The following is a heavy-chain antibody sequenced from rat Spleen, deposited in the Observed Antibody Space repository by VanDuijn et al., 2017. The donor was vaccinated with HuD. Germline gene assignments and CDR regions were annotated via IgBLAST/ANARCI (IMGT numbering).Heavy chain of an antibody. J-gene: IGHJ2*01. V-gene: IGHV5-22*01. Sequence: EVQLVESGGGLVQPGRSMKLSCAASGFTFSDYYMAWVRQAPKKGLEWVASISYEGSSTYYGDSVKGRFTISRDNAKSTLYLQMNSLRSEDTATYYCARRPGYTTDYFDYWGQGVMVTVSS. D-gene: IGHD1-6*01. CDR2: ISYEGSST. CDR1: GFTFSDYY. CDR3: ARRPGYTTDYFDY.